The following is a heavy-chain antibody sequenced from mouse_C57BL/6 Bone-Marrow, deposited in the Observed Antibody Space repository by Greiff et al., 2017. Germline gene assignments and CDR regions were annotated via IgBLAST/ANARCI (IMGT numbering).Heavy chain of an antibody. V-gene: IGHV14-4*01. J-gene: IGHJ3*01. CDR2: IDPENGDT. CDR1: GFNIKDDY. D-gene: IGHD1-1*01. CDR3: TTGYYGSSFLAY. Sequence: VQLQQSGAELVRPGASVKLSCTASGFNIKDDYMHWVKQRPEQGLEWIGWIDPENGDTEYASKFQGKATITADTSSNTAYLQLSSLTSEDTAVYYCTTGYYGSSFLAYWGRGTRVTVSA.